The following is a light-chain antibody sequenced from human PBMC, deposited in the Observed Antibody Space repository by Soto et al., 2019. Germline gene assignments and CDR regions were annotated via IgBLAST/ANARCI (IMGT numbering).Light chain of an antibody. CDR1: SSDVGAYDY. V-gene: IGLV2-8*01. J-gene: IGLJ1*01. Sequence: QSALAQPHSASGSPGQSVTISCPGTSSDVGAYDYVSWYQQHPGKAPKLMIYEINKRPSGVPDRFSGSKSGNTASLTFSGLHAEDEADYCCSSFAGSNNFPYVFGTGTKVTVL. CDR3: SSFAGSNNFPYV. CDR2: EIN.